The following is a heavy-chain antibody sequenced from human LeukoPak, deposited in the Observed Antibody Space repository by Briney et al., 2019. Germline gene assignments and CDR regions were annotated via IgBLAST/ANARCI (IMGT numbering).Heavy chain of an antibody. D-gene: IGHD2-15*01. Sequence: SETLSLTCAVYGGSFSGYYWSWIRQPLGKGLEWIGEINHSGSTNYNPSLKSRVTISVDTSKNQFSLKLSSVTAADTAVYYCARAAVAATRHSPGRYYYYGMDVWGKGTTVTVSS. CDR3: ARAAVAATRHSPGRYYYYGMDV. CDR2: INHSGST. V-gene: IGHV4-34*01. CDR1: GGSFSGYY. J-gene: IGHJ6*04.